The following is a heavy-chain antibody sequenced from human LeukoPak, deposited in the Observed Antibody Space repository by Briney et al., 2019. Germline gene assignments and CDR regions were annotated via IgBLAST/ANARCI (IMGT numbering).Heavy chain of an antibody. V-gene: IGHV4-4*02. J-gene: IGHJ5*02. CDR1: GGSFRLSDW. D-gene: IGHD3-22*01. CDR3: ARDTMMVGP. CDR2: IYRSDNP. Sequence: AVPLTLICTLSGGSFRLSDWLSWVGYPPGTGLGLIGYIYRSDNPIYNPSLKSRVTMSVDKSKNQFDLRLSSVTAADTAVYYCARDTMMVGPWGQGTLVTVSS.